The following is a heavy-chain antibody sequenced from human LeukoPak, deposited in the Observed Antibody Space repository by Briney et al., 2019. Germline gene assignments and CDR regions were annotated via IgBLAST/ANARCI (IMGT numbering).Heavy chain of an antibody. CDR3: ARDYGDYTKGWNLRDF. V-gene: IGHV3-23*01. CDR1: GFTFSSYA. CDR2: ISGSGVTT. J-gene: IGHJ4*02. Sequence: GGSLRLSCAASGFTFSSYAMSWVRQPPGKGLEWVSSISGSGVTTYYADSVKGRFTISRDNSKNMMNLQMNSLRAEDTAIYYCARDYGDYTKGWNLRDFWGQGTLVTVSS. D-gene: IGHD4-17*01.